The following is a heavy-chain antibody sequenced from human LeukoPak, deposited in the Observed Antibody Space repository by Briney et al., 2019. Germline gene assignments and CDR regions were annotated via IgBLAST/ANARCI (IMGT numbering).Heavy chain of an antibody. V-gene: IGHV1-2*02. CDR3: ARERMGATTSASDYYYMDV. J-gene: IGHJ6*03. Sequence: ASVKVSCKASGYTVTGYYMHCVRQAPGQRLEWMGWINPNSGGTNYAQKFQGRVNMTRDTSISTAYMELSRLRSDDTAVYYCARERMGATTSASDYYYMDVWGKGTTVTVSS. D-gene: IGHD1-26*01. CDR2: INPNSGGT. CDR1: GYTVTGYY.